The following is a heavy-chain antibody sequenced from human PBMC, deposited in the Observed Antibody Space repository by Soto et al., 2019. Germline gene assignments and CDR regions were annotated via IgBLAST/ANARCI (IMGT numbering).Heavy chain of an antibody. D-gene: IGHD3-22*01. CDR2: IDPSDSYT. J-gene: IGHJ4*02. Sequence: GESLKISCKGSGYSFTSYWISWVRQMPGKGLEWMGRIDPSDSYTNYSPSFQGHVTISADKSISTAYLQWSSLKASDTAMYYCAIHDYYDSSGHDYWGQGTLVTVSS. CDR1: GYSFTSYW. CDR3: AIHDYYDSSGHDY. V-gene: IGHV5-10-1*01.